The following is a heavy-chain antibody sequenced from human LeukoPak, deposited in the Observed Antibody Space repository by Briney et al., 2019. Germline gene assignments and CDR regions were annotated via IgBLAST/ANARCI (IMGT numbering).Heavy chain of an antibody. CDR3: AMGATSWSGYSFPKIFQH. J-gene: IGHJ1*01. D-gene: IGHD3-3*01. V-gene: IGHV3-7*03. CDR1: GFTFSRFS. CDR2: IKQDGSEI. Sequence: GGSLRLSCVASGFTFSRFSMSWVRQAPGKGLEWVANIKQDGSEINYVDSVKGRFTISRDNSKNTLYLQVNSLRAEDTAVYYCAMGATSWSGYSFPKIFQHWGRGTLVTVSS.